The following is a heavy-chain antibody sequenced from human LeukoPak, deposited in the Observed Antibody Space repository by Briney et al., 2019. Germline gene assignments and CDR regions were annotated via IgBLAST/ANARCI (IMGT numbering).Heavy chain of an antibody. Sequence: SETLSLTCAVYGGSSSGYYWSWIRQPPGKRLEWIGEINHSGSTNYNPSLKSRVTISVDTSKNQFSLKLSSVTAADTAVYYCARRVATIGYFDYWGQGTLVTVSS. V-gene: IGHV4-34*01. CDR2: INHSGST. CDR1: GGSSSGYY. J-gene: IGHJ4*02. D-gene: IGHD5-12*01. CDR3: ARRVATIGYFDY.